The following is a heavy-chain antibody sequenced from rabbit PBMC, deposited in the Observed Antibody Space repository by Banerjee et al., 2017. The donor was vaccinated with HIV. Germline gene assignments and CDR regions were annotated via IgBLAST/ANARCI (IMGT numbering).Heavy chain of an antibody. V-gene: IGHV1S45*01. CDR1: GFSFNNKYV. D-gene: IGHD2-1*01. CDR2: INTSSGNT. CDR3: ARATRTMLINL. Sequence: QEQLEESGGDLVKPEGSLTLTCTASGFSFNNKYVMCWVRQAPGKGLEWIACINTSSGNTVYATWAKGRFTISRTSSTTVALQMTSLTAADTATYFCARATRTMLINLWGQGTLVTVS. J-gene: IGHJ4*01.